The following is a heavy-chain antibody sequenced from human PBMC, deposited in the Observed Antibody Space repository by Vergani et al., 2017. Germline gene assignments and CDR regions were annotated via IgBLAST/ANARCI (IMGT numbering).Heavy chain of an antibody. Sequence: QVQLQQWGAGLLKPSETLSLTCAVYGGSFSGYYWSWIRQPPGKGLEWIGEINHSGSTNYNPSLKSRVTISVDTSKNQFSLKLSSVTAEDTAVYYCARVGRDGYNVYWYFDLWGRGTLVTVSS. CDR1: GGSFSGYY. CDR2: INHSGST. J-gene: IGHJ2*01. V-gene: IGHV4-34*01. D-gene: IGHD5-24*01. CDR3: ARVGRDGYNVYWYFDL.